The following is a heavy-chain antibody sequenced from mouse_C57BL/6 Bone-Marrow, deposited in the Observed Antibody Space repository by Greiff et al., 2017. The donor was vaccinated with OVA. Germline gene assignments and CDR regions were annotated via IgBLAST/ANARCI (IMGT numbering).Heavy chain of an antibody. Sequence: LQESGAELVKPGASVKMSCKASGYTFTSYWITWVKQRPGQGLEWIGDIYPGRGSTNYNEKFKSKATLTVDTSSSTAYMQLSSLTSEDSAVYYCARSLTGHYFDYWGQGTTLTVSS. CDR3: ARSLTGHYFDY. CDR2: IYPGRGST. CDR1: GYTFTSYW. V-gene: IGHV1-55*01. D-gene: IGHD4-1*01. J-gene: IGHJ2*01.